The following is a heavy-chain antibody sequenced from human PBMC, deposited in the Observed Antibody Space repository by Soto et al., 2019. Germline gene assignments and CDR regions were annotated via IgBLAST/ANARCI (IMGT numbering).Heavy chain of an antibody. CDR1: GFTFSSYG. CDR2: ISYDGSNK. J-gene: IGHJ4*02. V-gene: IGHV3-30*18. D-gene: IGHD3-10*01. CDR3: AKELRGYGSGSYPINC. Sequence: PGGSLRLSCAASGFTFSSYGMHWVRQAPGKGLEWVAVISYDGSNKYYADSVKGRFTISRDNSKNTLYLQMNSLRAEDTAVYYCAKELRGYGSGSYPINCWGQGTLVTVSS.